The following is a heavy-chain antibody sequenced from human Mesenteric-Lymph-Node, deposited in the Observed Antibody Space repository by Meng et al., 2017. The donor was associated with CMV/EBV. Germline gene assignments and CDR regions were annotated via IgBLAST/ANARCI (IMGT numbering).Heavy chain of an antibody. Sequence: CPVSGGSISSGSYYWGWIRQPPGKGLEWIGYIYYSGSTNYNPSLRSRVTISEDTSKNQFSLKLSSVTAADTAVYYCARATERPNYFDYWGQGTLVTVSS. V-gene: IGHV4-61*01. J-gene: IGHJ4*02. CDR1: GGSISSGSYY. D-gene: IGHD1-1*01. CDR3: ARATERPNYFDY. CDR2: IYYSGST.